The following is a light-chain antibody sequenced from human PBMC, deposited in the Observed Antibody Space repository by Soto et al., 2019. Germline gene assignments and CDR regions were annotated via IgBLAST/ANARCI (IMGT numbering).Light chain of an antibody. CDR2: GAS. J-gene: IGKJ4*01. V-gene: IGKV3-20*01. CDR1: QAVNNNY. Sequence: EIVLTQSPGTLSLSPGERVTLSCRASQAVNNNYLAWYQQIPGQAPRLLIYGASNRSTGIPGRFGGSGSGTDFTLTISSLEPEDFAMYYCQQYGSSPVTFGGGTKVDIK. CDR3: QQYGSSPVT.